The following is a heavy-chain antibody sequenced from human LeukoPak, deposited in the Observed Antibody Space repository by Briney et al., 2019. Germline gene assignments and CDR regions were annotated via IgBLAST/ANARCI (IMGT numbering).Heavy chain of an antibody. V-gene: IGHV4-39*01. CDR2: IFYSGST. Sequence: PSETLSLTCTVSGGSISSSSYYWGWIRQPPGKGLEWIGSIFYSGSTYYSPSLKSRITISVDTSKNQFSLKLSSVTAADTAVYYCARGCSGGSCYGSYDYWGQGTLVTVSS. CDR3: ARGCSGGSCYGSYDY. D-gene: IGHD2-15*01. J-gene: IGHJ4*02. CDR1: GGSISSSSYY.